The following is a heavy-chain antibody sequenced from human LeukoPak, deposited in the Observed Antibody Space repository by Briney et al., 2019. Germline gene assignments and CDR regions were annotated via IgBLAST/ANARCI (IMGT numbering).Heavy chain of an antibody. V-gene: IGHV1-69*13. CDR3: ARSYYDILTGYPRNNWFDP. J-gene: IGHJ5*02. Sequence: SVKVSCKASGGTFSKYTISWVRQRPGQGLEWMGGITPLFGTANYAQKFQGRVTITADESASTAYMELSSLRSEDTAVYYCARSYYDILTGYPRNNWFDPWGQGTLVTVSS. CDR2: ITPLFGTA. D-gene: IGHD3-9*01. CDR1: GGTFSKYT.